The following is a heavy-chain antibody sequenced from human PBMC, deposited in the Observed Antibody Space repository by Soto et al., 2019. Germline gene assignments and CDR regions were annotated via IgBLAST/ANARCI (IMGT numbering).Heavy chain of an antibody. Sequence: EVQLVESGGGLVQPGGSLRLSCAVFGVTLSSYEMNWFRQAPGKGLEWVSYINKNGGTVSYADSVKGRFTISRDNAENSLHLQMNSLRAEDTAVYYCATGVWYYFDYWGQGALVTVSS. J-gene: IGHJ4*02. CDR1: GVTLSSYE. CDR3: ATGVWYYFDY. CDR2: INKNGGTV. V-gene: IGHV3-48*03. D-gene: IGHD2-21*01.